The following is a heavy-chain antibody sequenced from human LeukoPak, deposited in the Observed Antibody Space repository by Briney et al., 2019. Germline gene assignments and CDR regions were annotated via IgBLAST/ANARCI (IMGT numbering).Heavy chain of an antibody. D-gene: IGHD3-22*01. J-gene: IGHJ4*02. CDR3: AKELAAYDSSGALDY. V-gene: IGHV3-7*03. Sequence: GSLRLSCAASGFTFSSYWMSWVRQAPGKGLEWVANIKQDGSEKYYVDSVKGRFTISRDNAKNSLYLQMNSLRAEDTAVYYCAKELAAYDSSGALDYWGQGTLVTVSS. CDR1: GFTFSSYW. CDR2: IKQDGSEK.